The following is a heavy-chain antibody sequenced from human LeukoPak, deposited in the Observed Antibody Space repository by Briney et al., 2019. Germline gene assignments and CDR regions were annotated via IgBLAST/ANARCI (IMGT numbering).Heavy chain of an antibody. CDR1: GGSISSYY. CDR3: ARAVIAAAGTLGD. Sequence: SETLSLTCTVSGGSISSYYWSWIRQPPGKGLEWIGYIYYSGSTNYNPSLKSRVTITVDTSKNQFSLRLSFVTAADTAVYYCARAVIAAAGTLGDWGQGTLVTVSS. D-gene: IGHD6-13*01. CDR2: IYYSGST. V-gene: IGHV4-59*01. J-gene: IGHJ4*02.